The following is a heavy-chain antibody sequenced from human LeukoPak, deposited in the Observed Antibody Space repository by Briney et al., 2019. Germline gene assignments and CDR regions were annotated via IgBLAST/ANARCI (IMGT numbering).Heavy chain of an antibody. Sequence: SETLSLTCAVSGYSISSAYYWGWIRQPPGKGLEWIATIHYSGSTYYNPSLKSRVTISVDTSKNQFSLKLSSVTAADTAVYYCARPHNYGDYEYYFDYWGQGTLVTVSS. V-gene: IGHV4-38-2*01. CDR2: IHYSGST. CDR1: GYSISSAYY. J-gene: IGHJ4*02. D-gene: IGHD4-17*01. CDR3: ARPHNYGDYEYYFDY.